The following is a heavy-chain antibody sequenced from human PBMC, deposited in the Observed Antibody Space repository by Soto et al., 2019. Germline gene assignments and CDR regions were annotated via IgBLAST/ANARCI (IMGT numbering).Heavy chain of an antibody. V-gene: IGHV3-30-3*01. J-gene: IGHJ4*02. CDR2: ISYDGSNK. CDR1: GFTFSSYA. CDR3: ARDAESLVTKYYFDY. Sequence: PVGSLRLSCAASGFTFSSYAMHWVRQAPGKGLEWVAVISYDGSNKYYADSVKGRFTISRDNSKNTLYLQMNSLRAEDTAVYYCARDAESLVTKYYFDYWGQGTLVTVSS. D-gene: IGHD3-16*01.